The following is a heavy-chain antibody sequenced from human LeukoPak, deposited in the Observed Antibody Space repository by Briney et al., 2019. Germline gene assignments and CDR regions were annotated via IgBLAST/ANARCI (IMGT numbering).Heavy chain of an antibody. D-gene: IGHD6-13*01. J-gene: IGHJ4*02. CDR3: VNGYTGATAVGI. Sequence: GGSLRLSGAASGFTFSGYWMHWVRQGPGKGLVWGSLINPDGRTTNYADSVKGRVTISRDNDKNTLYLQMNSLRAEDTAVYYCVNGYTGATAVGIWGQGTLVTVSS. CDR1: GFTFSGYW. V-gene: IGHV3-74*01. CDR2: INPDGRTT.